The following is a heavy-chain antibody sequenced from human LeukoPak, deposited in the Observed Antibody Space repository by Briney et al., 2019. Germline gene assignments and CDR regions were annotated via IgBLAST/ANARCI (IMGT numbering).Heavy chain of an antibody. D-gene: IGHD6-6*01. CDR1: GYTFTSYD. CDR3: AREASIAES. Sequence: ASVKVSCKASGYTFTSYDIHWVRQATGQGLEWMGWMSPNSGNTGYAQKFQGRVTMTRNTSISTAYMELSSLRSEDSAVYYCAREASIAESWGQGTLVTVSS. V-gene: IGHV1-8*01. J-gene: IGHJ5*02. CDR2: MSPNSGNT.